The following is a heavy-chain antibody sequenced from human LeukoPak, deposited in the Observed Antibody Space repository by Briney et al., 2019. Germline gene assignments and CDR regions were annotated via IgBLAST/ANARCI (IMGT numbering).Heavy chain of an antibody. CDR3: ARVDYDILTGYSH. J-gene: IGHJ4*02. V-gene: IGHV1-18*01. CDR2: ISAYNGNT. CDR1: DYTFTNYD. Sequence: AASVTVSCTASDYTFTNYDIRWVRQAPGQGLEWMGWISAYNGNTNYAQKLQGRVTMTTDTSTSTAYMELRSLRSDDTAVYYCARVDYDILTGYSHWGQGTLVTVSS. D-gene: IGHD3-9*01.